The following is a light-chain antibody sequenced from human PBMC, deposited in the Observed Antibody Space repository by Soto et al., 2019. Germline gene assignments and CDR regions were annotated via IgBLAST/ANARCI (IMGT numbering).Light chain of an antibody. CDR1: QAVNTR. CDR2: LTS. Sequence: EIVLTQSPATLSSFPGDRVTLSCRASQAVNTRLAWYQHKPGQAPRLLIYLTSNRVAGIPARFSGSGSETDFTLTISDVEPEDFAVYYCHQRQSWPRTFGQGTKVDIK. CDR3: HQRQSWPRT. J-gene: IGKJ1*01. V-gene: IGKV3-11*01.